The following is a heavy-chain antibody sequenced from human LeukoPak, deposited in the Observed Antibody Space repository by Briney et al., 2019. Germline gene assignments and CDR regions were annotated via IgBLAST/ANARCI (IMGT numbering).Heavy chain of an antibody. CDR1: GDSASSNSAA. D-gene: IGHD1-1*01. Sequence: SQTLSLTCAISGDSASSNSAAWHWIRQSPSRGLEWLGRTYYRSKWYNGYAVSVKGRITINPDTSKNQFSLQLNSVTPDDTAVYYCARGNDGFLDSWGQGTLVTVSS. V-gene: IGHV6-1*01. CDR3: ARGNDGFLDS. CDR2: TYYRSKWYN. J-gene: IGHJ4*02.